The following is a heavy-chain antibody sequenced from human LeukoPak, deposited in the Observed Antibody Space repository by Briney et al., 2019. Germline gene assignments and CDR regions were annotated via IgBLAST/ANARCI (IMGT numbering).Heavy chain of an antibody. J-gene: IGHJ3*02. D-gene: IGHD3-9*01. V-gene: IGHV3-7*01. Sequence: PGGSLRLSCVASGFTFSSYWMSWVRQAPGKGLEWVANIKQGGSENYFVDAVKGRFTISRDNAWNSLYLQMNSLRVEDTAVYYCARRRYGEAFDIWGQGTMVTVSS. CDR3: ARRRYGEAFDI. CDR2: IKQGGSEN. CDR1: GFTFSSYW.